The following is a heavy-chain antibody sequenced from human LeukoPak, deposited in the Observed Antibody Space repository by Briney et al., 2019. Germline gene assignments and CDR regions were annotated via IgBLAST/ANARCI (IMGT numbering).Heavy chain of an antibody. CDR3: ARDVRGWVGYGSLDY. Sequence: PGGSLRLSCAASGFTFSSYWMHWVRQAPGKGLVWVSRVYSDGSSTTYADSVRGGFTLSRDNAKNTLYLQINSLRAEDTAVYYCARDVRGWVGYGSLDYWGQGTLVTLSS. D-gene: IGHD6-13*01. J-gene: IGHJ4*02. CDR1: GFTFSSYW. V-gene: IGHV3-74*01. CDR2: VYSDGSST.